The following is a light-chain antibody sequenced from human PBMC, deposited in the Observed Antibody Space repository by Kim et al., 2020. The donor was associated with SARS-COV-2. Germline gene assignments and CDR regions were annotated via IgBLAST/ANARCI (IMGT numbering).Light chain of an antibody. V-gene: IGLV2-23*02. Sequence: QSALTQPASVSGSPGQSITISCTGTSSDVGSYNLVSWYQQHPGKAPKLMIYEVSKRPSGVSNRFSGSKSGNTASLTISGLQAEDEAAYYCCSYVV. CDR2: EVS. J-gene: IGLJ2*01. CDR1: SSDVGSYNL. CDR3: CSYVV.